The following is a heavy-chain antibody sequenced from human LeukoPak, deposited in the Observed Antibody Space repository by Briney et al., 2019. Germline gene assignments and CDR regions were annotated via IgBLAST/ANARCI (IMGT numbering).Heavy chain of an antibody. CDR1: GGSISSSSYY. CDR2: IYYSGST. D-gene: IGHD3-10*01. J-gene: IGHJ4*02. V-gene: IGHV4-31*03. Sequence: SETLSLTCTVSGGSISSSSYYWGWIRQHPGKGLEWIGYIYYSGSTYYNPSLKSRVTISVDTSKNQFSLKLSSVTAADTAVYYCARDSRSPGGFDYWGQGTLVTVSS. CDR3: ARDSRSPGGFDY.